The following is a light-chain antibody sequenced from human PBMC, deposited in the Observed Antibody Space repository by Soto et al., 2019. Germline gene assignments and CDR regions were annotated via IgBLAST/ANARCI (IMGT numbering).Light chain of an antibody. V-gene: IGKV3-11*01. CDR1: QTVNSR. Sequence: EIVLTQSPANLSSSPGERATLSCRASQTVNSRLAWYQHKPGQAPRLLIYHTSNRATGIPARFSGSGSGTDFTLTISSLEPEDFAVYYCHQRQSWPRTFGQGTKVDI. CDR2: HTS. J-gene: IGKJ1*01. CDR3: HQRQSWPRT.